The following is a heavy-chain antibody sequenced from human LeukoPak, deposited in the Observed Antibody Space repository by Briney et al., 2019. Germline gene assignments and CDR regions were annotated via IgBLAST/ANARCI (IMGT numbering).Heavy chain of an antibody. Sequence: PSETLSLTCAASGGSVTSTNWWTWFRQPPGGVLEWIGEVHLDGRTNYNPSLKSRLVMSADLPENPISLKLTSVTAADTAVYYCAREGGFYRPLDYSGQGTLVTVSS. CDR1: GGSVTSTNW. CDR2: VHLDGRT. V-gene: IGHV4-4*02. D-gene: IGHD6-25*01. J-gene: IGHJ4*02. CDR3: AREGGFYRPLDY.